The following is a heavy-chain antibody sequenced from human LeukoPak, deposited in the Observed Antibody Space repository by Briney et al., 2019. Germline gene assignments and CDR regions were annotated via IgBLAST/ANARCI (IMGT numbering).Heavy chain of an antibody. CDR1: GYTFTGYY. CDR2: INPNSGGT. J-gene: IGHJ4*02. V-gene: IGHV1-2*02. Sequence: ASVKVSCKASGYTFTGYYMHRLRQAPGQGREWMGWINPNSGGTKYAQKFQGRVTMTSDASISTAYMELSSLRSDDTAVYYCASRPDQHLLYYFDYWGQGALVTVSS. D-gene: IGHD2-15*01. CDR3: ASRPDQHLLYYFDY.